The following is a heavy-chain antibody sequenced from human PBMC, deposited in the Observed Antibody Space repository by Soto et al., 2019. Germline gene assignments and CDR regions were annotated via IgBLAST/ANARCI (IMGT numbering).Heavy chain of an antibody. CDR1: GYTFTSYD. CDR2: MNPNSGNT. D-gene: IGHD2-15*01. CDR3: ASSYCSGGSCYDASFDY. Sequence: QVQLVQSGAEVKKPGASVKVSCKASGYTFTSYDINWVRQATGQGLEWMGWMNPNSGNTGYAQKCQGRCTMTRNPPVSTAYMERGSLRSEDTAVYYCASSYCSGGSCYDASFDYWGQGTLFTVSS. V-gene: IGHV1-8*01. J-gene: IGHJ4*02.